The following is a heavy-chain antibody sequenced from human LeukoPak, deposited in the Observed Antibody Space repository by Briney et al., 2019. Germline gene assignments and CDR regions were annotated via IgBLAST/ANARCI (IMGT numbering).Heavy chain of an antibody. CDR2: ISRSTSNI. D-gene: IGHD3-9*01. CDR1: FTFXXXX. CDR3: AREPPNYDILTGGY. J-gene: IGHJ4*02. Sequence: FTFXXXXXXWXRXXXGKXXXXVSYISRSTSNIYYADSVKGGFTIYRDNDKNSLYLQMKRQRAEDTAVYYCAREPPNYDILTGGYWGQGTLVTVSS. V-gene: IGHV3-48*01.